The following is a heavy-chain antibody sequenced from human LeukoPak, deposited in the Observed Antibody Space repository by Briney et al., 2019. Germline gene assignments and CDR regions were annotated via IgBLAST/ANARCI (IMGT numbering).Heavy chain of an antibody. D-gene: IGHD2-15*01. CDR3: ARDHCSGGSCYPYGMDV. Sequence: GGSLRLSCAASGFTFSSYGMHWVRQAPGKGLEWVSSISSSSSYIYYADSVKGRFTISRDNAKNSLYLQMNSLRAEDTAVYYCARDHCSGGSCYPYGMDVWGQGTTVTVSS. CDR1: GFTFSSYG. V-gene: IGHV3-21*01. J-gene: IGHJ6*02. CDR2: ISSSSSYI.